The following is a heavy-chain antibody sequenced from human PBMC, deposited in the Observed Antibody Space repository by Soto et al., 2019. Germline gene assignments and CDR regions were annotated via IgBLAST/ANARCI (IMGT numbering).Heavy chain of an antibody. CDR2: IYHSGST. CDR3: ARGSGYSYYFDY. CDR1: GGSISSGGYS. Sequence: KPSETLSLTCAVSGGSISSGGYSWSWIRQPPGKGLEWIGYIYHSGSTYYNPSLKSRVTISVDRSKNQFSLKLSSVTAADTAVYCCARGSGYSYYFDYWGQGTLVTVSS. D-gene: IGHD3-22*01. V-gene: IGHV4-30-2*01. J-gene: IGHJ4*02.